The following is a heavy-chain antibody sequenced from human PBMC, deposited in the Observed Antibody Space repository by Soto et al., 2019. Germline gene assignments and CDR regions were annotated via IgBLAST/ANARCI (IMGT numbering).Heavy chain of an antibody. CDR2: IYYSGST. CDR3: ARALGYCSSTSCFGAVGMDV. V-gene: IGHV4-59*01. CDR1: GDSISSYY. D-gene: IGHD2-2*01. Sequence: SETLSLTCTVSGDSISSYYWSWIRQPPGKGLEWIGYIYYSGSTNYNPSLKSRVTISVDTSKNQFSLKLSSVTAADTAVYHCARALGYCSSTSCFGAVGMDVWGQGTTVTVSS. J-gene: IGHJ6*02.